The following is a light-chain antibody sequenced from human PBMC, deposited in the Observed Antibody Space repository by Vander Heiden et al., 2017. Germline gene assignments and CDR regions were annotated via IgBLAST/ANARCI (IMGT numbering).Light chain of an antibody. V-gene: IGKV3-15*01. Sequence: EIVMTQSQATLSVSPGEGASLSCWASQSVGSQLAWYQQKPGQAPRLLIYGTSTRAAGVPARFSGSGSGTHFTLTIASLQSEDFAVYYCQQYERWPLTFGGGTKVEIK. CDR1: QSVGSQ. J-gene: IGKJ4*01. CDR2: GTS. CDR3: QQYERWPLT.